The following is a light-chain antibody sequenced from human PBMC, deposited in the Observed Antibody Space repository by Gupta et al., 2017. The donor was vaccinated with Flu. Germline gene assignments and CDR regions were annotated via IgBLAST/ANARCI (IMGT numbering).Light chain of an antibody. CDR2: QIS. CDR1: QSLVHSDGHTY. CDR3: MQATQFPYT. V-gene: IGKV2-24*01. J-gene: IGKJ2*01. Sequence: DIVMTQTPLSSPVTLGQPASISCGSSQSLVHSDGHTYLSWLQQRPGQPPRLLIYQISNRFSGVPDRFSGSGAGTDFTLKITRVEAEDVGIYYCMQATQFPYTFGQGTKLEIK.